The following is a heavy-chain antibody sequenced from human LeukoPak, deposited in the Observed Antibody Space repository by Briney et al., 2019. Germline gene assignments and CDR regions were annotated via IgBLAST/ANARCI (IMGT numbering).Heavy chain of an antibody. CDR1: GFTFSRHW. CDR3: ARICSSTDCLIPD. CDR2: INSDASDT. J-gene: IGHJ4*02. V-gene: IGHV3-74*01. D-gene: IGHD2-2*01. Sequence: GSLRLSCAASGFTFSRHWMHWVRQAPGKGLVWISRINSDASDTNYADFVKGRFTISRDNAKNTVYLQINSLRDEDTAVYYCARICSSTDCLIPDWGQGTLVTVPS.